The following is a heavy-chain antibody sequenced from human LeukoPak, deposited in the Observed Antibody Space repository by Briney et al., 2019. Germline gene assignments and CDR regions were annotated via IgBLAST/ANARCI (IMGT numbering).Heavy chain of an antibody. V-gene: IGHV4-59*13. CDR3: ARAPGIAAAGTHFDF. J-gene: IGHJ4*02. Sequence: SETLSLTCTVSGGSLSSYYWSWIRQPPGRGGEWVGYFYKGGGAKYNPSLKSRVTISVDTSKNHFSLKLSSVTAGDTAVYYCARAPGIAAAGTHFDFWGQGTLVTVSS. D-gene: IGHD6-13*01. CDR1: GGSLSSYY. CDR2: FYKGGGA.